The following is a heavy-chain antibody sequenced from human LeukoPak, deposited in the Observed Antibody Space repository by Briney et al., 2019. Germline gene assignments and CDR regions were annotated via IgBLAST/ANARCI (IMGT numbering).Heavy chain of an antibody. CDR1: GLTFSNYW. Sequence: GGSLRLSCAASGLTFSNYWIHWVRQAPGEGLVWVSRINNDGSSTSYADSMKGRFTISRDNAKNTLYLQMNSLRAEDTAVYYCARGNSGSRSIPFDYWGQGSLVTVSS. CDR2: INNDGSST. V-gene: IGHV3-74*01. CDR3: ARGNSGSRSIPFDY. J-gene: IGHJ4*02. D-gene: IGHD1-26*01.